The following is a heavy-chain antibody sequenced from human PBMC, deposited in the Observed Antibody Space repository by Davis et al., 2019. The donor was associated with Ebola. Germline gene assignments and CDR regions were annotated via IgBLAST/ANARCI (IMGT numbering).Heavy chain of an antibody. CDR3: TSTVAGTDLDY. V-gene: IGHV3-73*01. CDR1: GFTFSGSA. D-gene: IGHD6-19*01. Sequence: GVLKISCAASGFTFSGSAMHWVRQASGKGLEWVGRIRSKANSYATAYAASVKGRFTISRDDSKNTAYLQMNSLKTEDTAVYYCTSTVAGTDLDYWGQGTLVTVSS. J-gene: IGHJ4*02. CDR2: IRSKANSYAT.